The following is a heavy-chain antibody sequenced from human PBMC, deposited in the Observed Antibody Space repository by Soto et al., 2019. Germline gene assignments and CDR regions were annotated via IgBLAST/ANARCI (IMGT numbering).Heavy chain of an antibody. J-gene: IGHJ6*02. CDR2: IIPIFGSR. V-gene: IGHV1-69*01. Sequence: QVQLVQSGAEVKKPGSSVKVSCKASRDTFSKYAFNWVRQAPGHGLEWMGCIIPIFGSRNYAEKFQGRVTITADESTSTAYMELRSLRFEDTAVYYCARGETYLGVWGQGTTVTVSS. CDR1: RDTFSKYA. D-gene: IGHD3-16*01. CDR3: ARGETYLGV.